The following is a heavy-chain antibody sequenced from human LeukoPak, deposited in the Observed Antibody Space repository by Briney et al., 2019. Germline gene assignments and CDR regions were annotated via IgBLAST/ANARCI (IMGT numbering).Heavy chain of an antibody. Sequence: GESLKISCKGSGYSFTSYWIGWVRQMPGKGLEWMGIIYPGDSDTRYSPSFQGQVTISADKSIKTAYLQWSSLKASDTAIYYCARRFCSSTGCFMWDYWGQGTLVTVSS. V-gene: IGHV5-51*01. J-gene: IGHJ4*02. D-gene: IGHD2-2*01. CDR1: GYSFTSYW. CDR2: IYPGDSDT. CDR3: ARRFCSSTGCFMWDY.